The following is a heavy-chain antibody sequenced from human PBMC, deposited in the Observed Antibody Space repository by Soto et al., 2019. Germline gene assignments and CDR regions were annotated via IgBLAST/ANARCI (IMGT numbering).Heavy chain of an antibody. V-gene: IGHV3-23*01. CDR2: IGVGGGDR. CDR3: ARVRFGELV. J-gene: IGHJ4*02. Sequence: EVQLLESGGGLVQPGGSLRLSCAASGFTFSSYAMSWVRQAPGKGLEWVSIIGVGGGDRYYPESVKGRFTISRDNSRDTLYLEMNSLRDEDTALYYCARVRFGELVWGQGTLVTGSS. D-gene: IGHD3-10*01. CDR1: GFTFSSYA.